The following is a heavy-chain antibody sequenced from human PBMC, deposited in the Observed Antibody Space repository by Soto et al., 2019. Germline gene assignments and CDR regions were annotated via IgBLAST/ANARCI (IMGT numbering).Heavy chain of an antibody. CDR3: ATWMIRLNDAFDI. CDR1: GFTFDDYT. V-gene: IGHV3-43*01. D-gene: IGHD3-16*01. CDR2: ISWDGGST. J-gene: IGHJ3*02. Sequence: EVQLVESGGVVVQPGGSLRLSCAASGFTFDDYTMHWVRQAPGKGLEWVSLISWDGGSTYYADSVKGRFTISRDNSKNSLYLQMNSLRTEDTALYYCATWMIRLNDAFDIWGQGTMVTVSS.